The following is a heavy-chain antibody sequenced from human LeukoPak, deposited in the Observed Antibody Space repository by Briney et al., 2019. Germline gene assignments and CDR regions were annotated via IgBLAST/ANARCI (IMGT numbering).Heavy chain of an antibody. D-gene: IGHD1-26*01. CDR3: ARDSGSYLQPTDY. CDR1: GFTFRTYA. V-gene: IGHV3-23*01. Sequence: GGSLRLSCAASGFTFRTYAMTWVRQAPGKGLEWVSSITGNGGSTYYADSVKGRFSISRDNSRNTLYLQMDSLRAEDTAVYHCARDSGSYLQPTDYWGQGTLVTVSS. J-gene: IGHJ4*02. CDR2: ITGNGGST.